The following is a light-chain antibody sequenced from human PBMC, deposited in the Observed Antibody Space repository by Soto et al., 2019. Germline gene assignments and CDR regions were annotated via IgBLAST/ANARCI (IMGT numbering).Light chain of an antibody. CDR2: DAV. CDR1: QSISVY. Sequence: EIVLTQSPGTLSLSPGERATLSCGASQSISVYLAWYQQKPGQAPRLLIYDAVNRVDGIPARFSGSGSGTTHILTISSLEHEDLVVYYCQQRANWPPLTFGGGTKVEIK. J-gene: IGKJ4*01. V-gene: IGKV3-11*01. CDR3: QQRANWPPLT.